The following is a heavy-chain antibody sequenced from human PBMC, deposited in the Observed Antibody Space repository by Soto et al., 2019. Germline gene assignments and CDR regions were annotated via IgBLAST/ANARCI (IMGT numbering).Heavy chain of an antibody. J-gene: IGHJ4*02. CDR1: GFTFSSYG. CDR3: AKSSQVVVVTAILDY. D-gene: IGHD2-21*02. CDR2: ISYDGSNK. Sequence: VQLVESGGGLVQPGGSLRLSCAASGFTFSSYGMHWVRQAPGKGLEWVAVISYDGSNKYYADSVKGRFTISRDNSKNTLYLQMNSLRAEDTAVYYCAKSSQVVVVTAILDYWGQGTLVTVSS. V-gene: IGHV3-30*18.